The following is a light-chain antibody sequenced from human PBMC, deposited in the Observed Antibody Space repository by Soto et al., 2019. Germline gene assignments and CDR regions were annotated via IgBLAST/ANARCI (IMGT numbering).Light chain of an antibody. CDR1: QSVNSN. V-gene: IGKV3-15*01. CDR2: GAS. CDR3: QQYNNWPPWT. Sequence: EIVMTQSPATLSVSPGDTATLSCRASQSVNSNLAWYQQKPGQAPRLLISGASTRATGIPARFSGSGSGTEFTPIISSLQSEDFAVYYCQQYNNWPPWTFGQGTKV. J-gene: IGKJ1*01.